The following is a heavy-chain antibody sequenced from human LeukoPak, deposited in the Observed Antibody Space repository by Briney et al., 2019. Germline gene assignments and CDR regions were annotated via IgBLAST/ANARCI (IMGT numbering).Heavy chain of an antibody. Sequence: ASVKVSCKASGYTFTGYYMHWVRQAPGQGLEWMGWINPNSGGTNYAQKFQGRVTMTRDTSISTAYMELSRLRSDDTAVYYCARGEGYYDILTGYPGPTGYWGQGTLVTVSS. J-gene: IGHJ4*02. CDR1: GYTFTGYY. CDR2: INPNSGGT. D-gene: IGHD3-9*01. V-gene: IGHV1-2*02. CDR3: ARGEGYYDILTGYPGPTGY.